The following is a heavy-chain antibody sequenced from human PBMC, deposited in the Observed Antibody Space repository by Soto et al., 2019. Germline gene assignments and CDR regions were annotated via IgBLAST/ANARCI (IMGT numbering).Heavy chain of an antibody. D-gene: IGHD3-10*01. CDR2: IYTSGST. CDR1: GGSISSYY. CDR3: ARTPTGLLWFGELLDNWFDP. J-gene: IGHJ5*02. V-gene: IGHV4-4*07. Sequence: LSLTCTVSGGSISSYYWSWIRQPAGKGLEWIGRIYTSGSTNYNPSLKSRVTMSVDTSKNQFSLKLSSVTAADTAVYYCARTPTGLLWFGELLDNWFDPWGQGTLVTVSS.